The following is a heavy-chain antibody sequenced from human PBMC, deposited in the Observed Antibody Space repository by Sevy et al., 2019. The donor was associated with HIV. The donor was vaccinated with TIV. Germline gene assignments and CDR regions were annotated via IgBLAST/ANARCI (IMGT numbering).Heavy chain of an antibody. V-gene: IGHV1-46*01. CDR1: GYTFTSYY. CDR3: ARGGRIAGAGTGYYGMDV. D-gene: IGHD6-13*01. J-gene: IGHJ6*02. Sequence: ASVKVSCKASGYTFTSYYMHWVRQAPGQGLEWMGIINPSGGSTSYAEKFQGRVTMTRDTSTSTLYMELSSLRSEDTAVYYCARGGRIAGAGTGYYGMDVWGQGTTVTVS. CDR2: INPSGGST.